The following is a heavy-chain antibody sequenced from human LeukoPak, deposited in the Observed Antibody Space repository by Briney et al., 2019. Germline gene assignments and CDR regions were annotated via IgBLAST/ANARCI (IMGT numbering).Heavy chain of an antibody. V-gene: IGHV1-69*13. D-gene: IGHD2-21*02. Sequence: ASVKVSSKASGGTFSSYAISWVRQAPGQGLEWMGGIIPIFGTANYAQKFQGRVTITADESTSTAYMELSSLRSEDTAVYYCARVGADCGGDCYHLNWFDPWGQGTLVTVSS. CDR2: IIPIFGTA. J-gene: IGHJ5*02. CDR1: GGTFSSYA. CDR3: ARVGADCGGDCYHLNWFDP.